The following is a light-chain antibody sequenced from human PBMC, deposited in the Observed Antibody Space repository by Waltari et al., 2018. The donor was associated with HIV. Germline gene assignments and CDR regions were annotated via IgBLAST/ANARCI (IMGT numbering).Light chain of an antibody. J-gene: IGKJ5*01. CDR3: QQYYDWPS. CDR1: QSVSSN. V-gene: IGKV3-15*01. Sequence: EIVMTQSPATLSVSPGERATLSCRASQSVSSNLAWYLQKPGQAPRLLVSGASTRATGIPARFSGSGSGTEFTLTISSLQSEDFAVYYCQQYYDWPSFGQGHDWRLN. CDR2: GAS.